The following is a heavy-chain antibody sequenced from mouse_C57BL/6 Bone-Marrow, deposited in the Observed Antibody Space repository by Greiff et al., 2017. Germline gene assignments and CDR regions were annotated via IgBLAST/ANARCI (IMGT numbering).Heavy chain of an antibody. D-gene: IGHD1-1*01. V-gene: IGHV10-1*01. Sequence: EVQGVESGGGLVQPKGSLKLSCAASGFSFNTYAMNWVRQAPGKGLEWVARIRSKSNNYATYYADSVKDRFTISRDDSESMLYLQMNNLKTEDTAMYYCVSSDYYGSSYRGYYYAMDYWGQGTSVAVSS. CDR1: GFSFNTYA. J-gene: IGHJ4*01. CDR2: IRSKSNNYAT. CDR3: VSSDYYGSSYRGYYYAMDY.